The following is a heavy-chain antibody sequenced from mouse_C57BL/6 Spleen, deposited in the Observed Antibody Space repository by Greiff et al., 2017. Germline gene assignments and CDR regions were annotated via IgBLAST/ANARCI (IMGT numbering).Heavy chain of an antibody. CDR3: ARSRTTVVDY. J-gene: IGHJ2*01. Sequence: QVQLQQPGAELVKPGASVKMSCKASGYTFTSYWITWVKQRPGQGLEWIGEIYPGSGSTNYNQKFKSKATLTVDTSSSTAYMQLSSLTSEDTAVDYCARSRTTVVDYWGQGTTLTVSS. V-gene: IGHV1-55*01. D-gene: IGHD1-1*01. CDR2: IYPGSGST. CDR1: GYTFTSYW.